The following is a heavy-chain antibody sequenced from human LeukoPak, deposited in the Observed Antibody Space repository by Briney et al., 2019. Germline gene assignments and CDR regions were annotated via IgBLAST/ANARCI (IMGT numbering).Heavy chain of an antibody. Sequence: GGSLGLSCAASGFTFSSYAMHWVRQAPGKGLEWVAVISYDGSNKYYADSVKGRFTISRDNSKNTLYLQMNSLRAEDTAVYYSASSSDAEYFQHWGQGTLVTVSS. V-gene: IGHV3-30*01. CDR2: ISYDGSNK. J-gene: IGHJ1*01. CDR1: GFTFSSYA. CDR3: ASSSDAEYFQH.